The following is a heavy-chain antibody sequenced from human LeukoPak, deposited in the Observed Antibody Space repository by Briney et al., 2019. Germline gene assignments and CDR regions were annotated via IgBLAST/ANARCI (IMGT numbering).Heavy chain of an antibody. J-gene: IGHJ4*02. V-gene: IGHV3-53*01. CDR2: IYSGGST. CDR3: AKDMYSSSWYSY. CDR1: GFTVSSNY. Sequence: GGSLRLSCAASGFTVSSNYMSWVRQAPGKGLEWVSVIYSGGSTYYADSVKGRFTISRDNSKNTLYLQMNSLRAEDTAVYYCAKDMYSSSWYSYWGQGTLVTVSS. D-gene: IGHD6-13*01.